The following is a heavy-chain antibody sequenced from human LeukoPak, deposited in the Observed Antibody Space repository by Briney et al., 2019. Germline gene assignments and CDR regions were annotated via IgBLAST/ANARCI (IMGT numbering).Heavy chain of an antibody. J-gene: IGHJ5*02. Sequence: GGSLRLSCAASGFTFSSSAMTWVRQAPGKGLEWVSAISGSGGSTYYADSVKGRFTISRDNSKNTLYLQMNSLRAEDTAVYYCARKNYCSGGSCYSRGWFDPWGQGTLVAVSS. D-gene: IGHD2-15*01. V-gene: IGHV3-23*01. CDR3: ARKNYCSGGSCYSRGWFDP. CDR1: GFTFSSSA. CDR2: ISGSGGST.